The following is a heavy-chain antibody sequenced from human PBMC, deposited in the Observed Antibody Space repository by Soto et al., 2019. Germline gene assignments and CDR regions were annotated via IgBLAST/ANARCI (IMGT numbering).Heavy chain of an antibody. CDR2: ISHHGIRT. CDR3: AKDWVGGSNNYQLDY. D-gene: IGHD1-26*01. V-gene: IGHV3-30*18. J-gene: IGHJ4*02. CDR1: GFNFNYYA. Sequence: GGSLGLSCAASGFNFNYYAIHWARQAPGRGLQWLATISHHGIRTHYADSVMGRFTISRDNFKKVVYLHLSGLRVEDTAIYYCAKDWVGGSNNYQLDYWSQGTAVTAPQ.